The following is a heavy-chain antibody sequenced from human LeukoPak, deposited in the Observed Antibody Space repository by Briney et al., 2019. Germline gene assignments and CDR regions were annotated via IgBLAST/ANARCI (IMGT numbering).Heavy chain of an antibody. J-gene: IGHJ6*03. CDR3: ARDTSDYYYYYMDV. V-gene: IGHV3-74*01. CDR1: GFTFSSYW. Sequence: GGSLRLSCAASGFTFSSYWMHWVRQAPGKGLVWVSRINSDGSSTSYADSVKGRFTISRDNAKNTLYLQMNSLGAEDTAVYYCARDTSDYYYYYMDVWGKGTTVTISS. CDR2: INSDGSST. D-gene: IGHD2-2*01.